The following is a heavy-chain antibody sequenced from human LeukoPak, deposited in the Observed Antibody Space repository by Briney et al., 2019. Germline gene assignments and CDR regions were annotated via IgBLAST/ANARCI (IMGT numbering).Heavy chain of an antibody. D-gene: IGHD1-1*01. CDR2: ISGSGGST. V-gene: IGHV3-23*01. CDR1: GFTFSSYA. Sequence: GGSLRLSCAASGFTFSSYAMSWVGQTPGKGLEWVSAISGSGGSTYYADSVKGRFTISRDNSKNTLYLQMNSLRAEDTAVDYCAKPASGTTYYFEEWGQGTLVTVSS. CDR3: AKPASGTTYYFEE. J-gene: IGHJ4*02.